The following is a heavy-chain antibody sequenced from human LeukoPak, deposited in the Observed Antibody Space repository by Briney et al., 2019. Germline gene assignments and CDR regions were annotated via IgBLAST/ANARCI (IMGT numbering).Heavy chain of an antibody. CDR1: GLTFSSYD. Sequence: PGGSLRPSCPASGLTFSSYDMRCARQATGKGLEWVSCIGTTGDTYYPGSVKGRFTISRENAKSSLYLQMNSLRAEDTAVYYCAKGFDWLLFKSVYFDYWGQGTLVTVSS. V-gene: IGHV3-13*01. CDR3: AKGFDWLLFKSVYFDY. D-gene: IGHD3-9*01. J-gene: IGHJ4*02. CDR2: IGTTGDT.